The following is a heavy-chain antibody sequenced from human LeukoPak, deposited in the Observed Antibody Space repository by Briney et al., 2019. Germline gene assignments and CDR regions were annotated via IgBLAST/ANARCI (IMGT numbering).Heavy chain of an antibody. CDR2: ISGSGVST. V-gene: IGHV3-23*01. CDR1: GFSVSSYA. CDR3: AKRDSESYRGHFDY. Sequence: GGSLRLSCAASGFSVSSYATTWVRQAPGKGLEWVSTISGSGVSTYYADSVKGRFTISRDNSKNTLYLQMNSLRAEDTAVYHCAKRDSESYRGHFDYWGQGTLVTVSS. J-gene: IGHJ4*02. D-gene: IGHD1-26*01.